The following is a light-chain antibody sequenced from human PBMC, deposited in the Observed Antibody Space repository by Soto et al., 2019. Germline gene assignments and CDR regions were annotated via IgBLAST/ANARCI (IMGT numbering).Light chain of an antibody. CDR3: SSYAGSNNFDVV. CDR2: EVS. V-gene: IGLV2-8*01. J-gene: IGLJ2*01. CDR1: SSDGGGYNY. Sequence: QSALTQPPSASGSPGQSVTISWTGTSSDGGGYNYVSWYQQHPGKAPKLMIYEVSKRPSGVPDRFSGSKSGNTASLTVSGLQAEDEADYYCSSYAGSNNFDVVFGGGTKVTVL.